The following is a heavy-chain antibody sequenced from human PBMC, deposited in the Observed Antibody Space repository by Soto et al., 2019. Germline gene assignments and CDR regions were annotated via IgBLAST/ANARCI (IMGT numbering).Heavy chain of an antibody. V-gene: IGHV3-30*18. J-gene: IGHJ4*02. CDR3: AKDMAWDIVLVPYCLDY. CDR2: ISYDGSNK. CDR1: GFAFSSYG. Sequence: HPGGSLRLSCAASGFAFSSYGMHWVRQAPGKGLEWVAVISYDGSNKYYADSVKGRFTISRDNSKNTLYLQMNSLRAEDTTVYYCAKDMAWDIVLVPYCLDYWGQGT. D-gene: IGHD2-2*01.